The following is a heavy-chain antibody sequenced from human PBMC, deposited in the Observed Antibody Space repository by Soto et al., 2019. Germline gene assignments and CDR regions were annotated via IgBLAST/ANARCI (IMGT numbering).Heavy chain of an antibody. Sequence: QVQLQESGPGLVKPSQTLSLTCTVSGGSISSGGYYWSWIRQHPGKGLEWIGNIYYSGSTYYNPSLKSRVTISVDSSKNQFSLKLSSVTAADTAVYYCARSGYSYGPNPLLYWGQGTLVTVSS. V-gene: IGHV4-31*03. D-gene: IGHD5-18*01. CDR2: IYYSGST. CDR1: GGSISSGGYY. CDR3: ARSGYSYGPNPLLY. J-gene: IGHJ4*02.